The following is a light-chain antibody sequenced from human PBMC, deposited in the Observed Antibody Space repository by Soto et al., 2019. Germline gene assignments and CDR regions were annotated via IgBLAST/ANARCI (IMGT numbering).Light chain of an antibody. CDR2: MND. CDR3: AAWDDSLNGRVV. Sequence: QPVLTQPPSASGTPGQRVTISCSGSRSNIGSNFVNWYQQLPGTAPKLLIYMNDKRPSGVPDRFSGSKSGTSASLAISGLQSEDEADYYCAAWDDSLNGRVVFGGGTQLTVL. J-gene: IGLJ2*01. V-gene: IGLV1-44*01. CDR1: RSNIGSNF.